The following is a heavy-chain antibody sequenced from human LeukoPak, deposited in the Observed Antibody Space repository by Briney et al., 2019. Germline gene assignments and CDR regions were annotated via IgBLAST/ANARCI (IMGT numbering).Heavy chain of an antibody. D-gene: IGHD1-1*01. CDR3: ARNERYNWNRYFQH. V-gene: IGHV4-34*01. CDR2: INHSGST. CDR1: GGSFSGYY. J-gene: IGHJ1*01. Sequence: SETLSLTCAVYGGSFSGYYWSWIRQPPGKGLEWIGEINHSGSTNYNPSLKSRVTISVDTSKNQFSLKLSSVTAADTAVYYCARNERYNWNRYFQHWGQGTLVTDSS.